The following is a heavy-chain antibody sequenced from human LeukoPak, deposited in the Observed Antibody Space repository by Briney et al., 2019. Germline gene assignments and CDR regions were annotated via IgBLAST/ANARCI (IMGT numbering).Heavy chain of an antibody. CDR3: AREGYCSGGSCYPGYNWFDP. CDR1: GGTLSSYA. CDR2: IIPIFGTP. Sequence: GASVKVSCKASGGTLSSYAISWVRQAPGRGLEWMGGIIPIFGTPKYAQTLQGRVTITTDESTSTAYMALSRLRSEDTAVYYCAREGYCSGGSCYPGYNWFDPWGQGTLVTVSS. J-gene: IGHJ5*02. D-gene: IGHD2-15*01. V-gene: IGHV1-69*05.